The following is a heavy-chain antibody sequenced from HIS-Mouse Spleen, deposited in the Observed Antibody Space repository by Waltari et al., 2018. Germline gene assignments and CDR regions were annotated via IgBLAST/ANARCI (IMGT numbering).Heavy chain of an antibody. Sequence: QVQLVESGGGVVQPGRSLRLSCAASGFPFSSYGMHWVRQAPGKGLEWVAVISYDGSNKYYADSVKGRFTISRDNSKKTLYLQMNSLRAEDTAVYYCAKDKHHAFDYWGQGTLVTVSS. J-gene: IGHJ4*02. V-gene: IGHV3-30*18. CDR3: AKDKHHAFDY. CDR2: ISYDGSNK. CDR1: GFPFSSYG.